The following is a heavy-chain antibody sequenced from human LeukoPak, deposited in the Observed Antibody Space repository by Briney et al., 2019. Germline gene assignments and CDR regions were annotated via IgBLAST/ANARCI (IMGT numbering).Heavy chain of an antibody. J-gene: IGHJ5*02. CDR3: ARHRPYYYDSSGYYNWFDP. CDR2: IYHSGSS. Sequence: TSETLSLTCTVSGYSISSGYYWGWIRQPPGKGLEWIGSIYHSGSSYYNPSLKSRVTISVDTSKNQFSLKLSSVTAADTAVYYCARHRPYYYDSSGYYNWFDPWGQGTLVTVSS. V-gene: IGHV4-38-2*02. CDR1: GYSISSGYY. D-gene: IGHD3-22*01.